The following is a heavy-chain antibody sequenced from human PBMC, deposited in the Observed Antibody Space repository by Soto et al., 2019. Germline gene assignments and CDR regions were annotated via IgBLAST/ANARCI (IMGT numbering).Heavy chain of an antibody. J-gene: IGHJ6*02. D-gene: IGHD6-13*01. CDR3: ARTAAAGKYYYGVDV. Sequence: PGESLKISCKGSGDSFTSYWIGWVRKMTGKGLEWMGIIYPGDSDTRYSPSFQGQVTISADKSISTAYLQWSSLKASDTAMYYCARTAAAGKYYYGVDVWGQGTTVTVSS. CDR1: GDSFTSYW. V-gene: IGHV5-51*01. CDR2: IYPGDSDT.